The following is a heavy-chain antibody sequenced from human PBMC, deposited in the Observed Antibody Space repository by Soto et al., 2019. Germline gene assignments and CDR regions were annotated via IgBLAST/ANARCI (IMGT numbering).Heavy chain of an antibody. V-gene: IGHV3-48*01. CDR3: ARGAYLNWFDP. Sequence: GGSLRLSCAASGFTFSTYAMNWVRQAPGKGLEWVSYISSSSSTIYYADSVKGRFTISRDNAKNSLYLQMNSLRAEDTAVYYCARGAYLNWFDPWGQGTLVTVSS. CDR1: GFTFSTYA. J-gene: IGHJ5*02. CDR2: ISSSSSTI.